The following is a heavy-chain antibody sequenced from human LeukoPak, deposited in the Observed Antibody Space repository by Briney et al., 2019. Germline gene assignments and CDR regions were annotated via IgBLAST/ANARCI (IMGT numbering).Heavy chain of an antibody. Sequence: SVKVSCKAPGYTFTGYYMHWVRQAPGQGLEWMGRIIPIFGTANYAQKFQGRVTITTDESTSTAYMELSSLRSEDTAVYYCARDAPQGTWGQGTLVTVSS. J-gene: IGHJ5*02. CDR2: IIPIFGTA. CDR3: ARDAPQGT. V-gene: IGHV1-69*05. CDR1: GYTFTGYY. D-gene: IGHD6-13*01.